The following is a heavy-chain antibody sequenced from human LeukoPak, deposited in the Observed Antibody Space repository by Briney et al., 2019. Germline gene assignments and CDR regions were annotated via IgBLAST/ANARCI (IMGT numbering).Heavy chain of an antibody. V-gene: IGHV3-30*18. CDR1: GFTFSSYV. D-gene: IGHD5-18*01. CDR2: ISYDGSNK. CDR3: AKDRTSVHLWLSDLDY. J-gene: IGHJ4*02. Sequence: GRSLRLSCAASGFTFSSYVMHWVRQAPGKGLEWVAIISYDGSNKYYADSVKGRFTISRDNSKNTLFLQMNSLRAEDTAAYYCAKDRTSVHLWLSDLDYWGQGTLVTVSS.